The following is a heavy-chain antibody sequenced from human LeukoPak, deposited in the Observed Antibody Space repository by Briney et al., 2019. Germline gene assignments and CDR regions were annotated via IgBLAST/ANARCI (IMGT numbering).Heavy chain of an antibody. Sequence: ASVKVSCKASGYTFTSYDINWVRQATGQGLEWMGWMNPNSGNTGYAQKFQGRVTMTRNTSISTAYMELSSLRSEDTAVYYCARHGDHGYYVDVWGKGTTVTVSS. V-gene: IGHV1-8*01. J-gene: IGHJ6*03. CDR1: GYTFTSYD. CDR3: ARHGDHGYYVDV. D-gene: IGHD3-10*01. CDR2: MNPNSGNT.